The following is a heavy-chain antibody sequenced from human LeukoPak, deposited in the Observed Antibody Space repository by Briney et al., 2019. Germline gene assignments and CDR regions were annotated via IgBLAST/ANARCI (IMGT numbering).Heavy chain of an antibody. D-gene: IGHD6-13*01. CDR2: ISAYNGNT. CDR1: GYTFTSYG. Sequence: ASVKVSCKASGYTFTSYGISRVRQAPGQGLEWMGWISAYNGNTNYAQKLQGRVTMTTDTSTSTAYMELRSLRSDDTAVYYCARDLGGSWSDYYYYYGMDVWGQGTTVTVSS. CDR3: ARDLGGSWSDYYYYYGMDV. J-gene: IGHJ6*02. V-gene: IGHV1-18*01.